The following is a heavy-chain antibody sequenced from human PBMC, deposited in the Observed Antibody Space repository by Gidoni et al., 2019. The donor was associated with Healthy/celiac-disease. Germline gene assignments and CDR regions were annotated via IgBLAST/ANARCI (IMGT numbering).Heavy chain of an antibody. Sequence: EVQLLESGGGLVQPGGSLRLSCAASGFTFSSYAMSWVRPAPGKGLEWVSAIIGSGGNTYYADSVKGRFTISRDNSKNTLFLQMNSLRADDTAVYYCAKDRGWCSGGSCPHDAFDIWGQGTMVTVSS. CDR1: GFTFSSYA. CDR3: AKDRGWCSGGSCPHDAFDI. D-gene: IGHD2-15*01. CDR2: IIGSGGNT. J-gene: IGHJ3*02. V-gene: IGHV3-23*01.